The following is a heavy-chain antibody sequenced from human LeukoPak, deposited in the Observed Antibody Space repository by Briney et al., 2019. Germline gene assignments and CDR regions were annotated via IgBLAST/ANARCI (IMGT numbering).Heavy chain of an antibody. D-gene: IGHD2-15*01. J-gene: IGHJ6*03. CDR3: ARGIYCSGGSCYSVRDYYYMDV. V-gene: IGHV4-34*01. CDR2: INHSGSP. CDR1: GGSSSVHY. Sequence: SETLSLTCAVYGGSSSVHYGGWIRPPPGKGRDWIGEINHSGSPNYNPSLKSRVTISVDTSKNQFSLKLSSVTAADTAVYYCARGIYCSGGSCYSVRDYYYMDVWGKGTTVTVSS.